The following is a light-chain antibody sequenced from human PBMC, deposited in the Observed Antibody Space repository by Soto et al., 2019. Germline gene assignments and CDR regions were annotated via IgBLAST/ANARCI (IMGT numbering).Light chain of an antibody. J-gene: IGKJ5*01. CDR2: KAS. Sequence: DIQMTQSPSTLSASVGDRVTITCRASQSISSWLAWYQQKPGKAPKLLIYKASSLESGVPSRFSGSGSGTEFTLTISSLQPDDFATYYCQQYNSYLRTITFGQGTRLEIK. CDR3: QQYNSYLRTIT. CDR1: QSISSW. V-gene: IGKV1-5*03.